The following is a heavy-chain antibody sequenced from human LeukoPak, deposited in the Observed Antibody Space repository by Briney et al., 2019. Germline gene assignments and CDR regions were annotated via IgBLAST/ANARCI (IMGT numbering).Heavy chain of an antibody. J-gene: IGHJ4*02. CDR3: AKDDPRAGPGFFDY. D-gene: IGHD6-13*01. V-gene: IGHV3-23*01. Sequence: QTGGSLRLSCAASGFTFSSYGMSWVRQPPGKGLEWVSSISGSGGSTYYADSVKGRFTISRDNSKNTLYLQMNSLRAEDTAVYYCAKDDPRAGPGFFDYWGQGTLVTVSS. CDR1: GFTFSSYG. CDR2: ISGSGGST.